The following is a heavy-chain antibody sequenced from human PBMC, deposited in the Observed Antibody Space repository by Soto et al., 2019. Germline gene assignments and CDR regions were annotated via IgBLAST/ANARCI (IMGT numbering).Heavy chain of an antibody. D-gene: IGHD4-17*01. Sequence: SETLSLTCTVSGGSISSFYWSWIRQAPGKGLEWIGYIYYTGSTNYNPSLKSRVTISVDSSRNQFSLKLSSVTTADTAVYYCARMNSVTDYWGQGTLVTVSS. CDR2: IYYTGST. V-gene: IGHV4-59*01. CDR1: GGSISSFY. CDR3: ARMNSVTDY. J-gene: IGHJ4*02.